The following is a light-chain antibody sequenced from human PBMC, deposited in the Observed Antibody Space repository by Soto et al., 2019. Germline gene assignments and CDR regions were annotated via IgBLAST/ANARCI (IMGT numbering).Light chain of an antibody. Sequence: DIQMTQSPSTLSASVGDRVTITCRASQSISSWLAWYQQKPGKAPKLLIYDASSLESGVPSRLSGSASGTEFPLTISSMKPDDFATYYCQQYNSYWSFGQGTKVDIK. CDR1: QSISSW. CDR2: DAS. V-gene: IGKV1-5*01. CDR3: QQYNSYWS. J-gene: IGKJ1*01.